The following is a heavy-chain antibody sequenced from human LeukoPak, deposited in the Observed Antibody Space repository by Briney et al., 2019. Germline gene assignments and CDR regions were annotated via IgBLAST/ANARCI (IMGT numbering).Heavy chain of an antibody. CDR1: GGSISSHY. Sequence: PSETLSLTCTVSGGSISSHYWSWIRQPPGKGLEWIGYIYYSGSTNYNPSLKSRVTISVDTSKNQFSLKLSSVTAADTAVYYCARGPFYDSSGYPDWYFDLWGRGTLVTVSS. CDR3: ARGPFYDSSGYPDWYFDL. D-gene: IGHD3-22*01. V-gene: IGHV4-59*11. J-gene: IGHJ2*01. CDR2: IYYSGST.